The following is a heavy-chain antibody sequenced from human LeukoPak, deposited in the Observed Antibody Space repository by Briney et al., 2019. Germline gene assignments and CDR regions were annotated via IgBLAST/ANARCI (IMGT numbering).Heavy chain of an antibody. CDR2: TYYSWST. V-gene: IGHV4-39*01. CDR1: GGSISSSSYY. D-gene: IGHD4-17*01. CDR3: ASQPRWDYGDFFDY. Sequence: PSETLSLTCAVSGGSISSSSYYWGWIRQPPGKGLEWFGSTYYSWSTYYNPSIKSQVTIHVHTSKNQLSLKLSSVTAADTAVYYCASQPRWDYGDFFDYWGQGMMVSVCS. J-gene: IGHJ4*02.